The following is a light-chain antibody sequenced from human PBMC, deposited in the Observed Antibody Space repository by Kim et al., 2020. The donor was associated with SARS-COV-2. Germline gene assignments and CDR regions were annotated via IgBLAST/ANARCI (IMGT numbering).Light chain of an antibody. CDR3: QKYDGAPWT. Sequence: ASVGDRVTITRRASQGISYQLAWYQQRPGKVPKLLIYAASALQSGVASRFSGSGSGTDFTLTINSLQPEDVATYYCQKYDGAPWTFGKGTKVDIK. J-gene: IGKJ1*01. CDR2: AAS. V-gene: IGKV1-27*01. CDR1: QGISYQ.